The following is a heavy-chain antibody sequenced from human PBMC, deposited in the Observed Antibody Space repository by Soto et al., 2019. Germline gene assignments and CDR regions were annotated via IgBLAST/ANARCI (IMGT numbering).Heavy chain of an antibody. V-gene: IGHV1-18*04. CDR2: ISAYNGNT. Sequence: ASVNVSCKASGYTFTSYGISWVRQAPGQGLEWMGWISAYNGNTNYAQKLQGRVTMTTDTSTSTAYMELRSLRSDDTAVYYCARDLVCSSTSCYSWFDPWGQGTLVTVSS. D-gene: IGHD2-2*02. CDR3: ARDLVCSSTSCYSWFDP. CDR1: GYTFTSYG. J-gene: IGHJ5*02.